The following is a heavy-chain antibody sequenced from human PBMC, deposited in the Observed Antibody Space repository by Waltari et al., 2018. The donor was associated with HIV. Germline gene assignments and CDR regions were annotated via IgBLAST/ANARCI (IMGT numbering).Heavy chain of an antibody. J-gene: IGHJ4*02. Sequence: QVQLQESGPGLVKSSETLSLTCTVSGRPISSYYWSWIRQPAWKGLEWIGRFYTSGRTNYNPTLKSRVTMSVDTSKNQFSLKLSSVTAADTAVYYCATTYSGSYFAYWGQGTLVTVSS. CDR3: ATTYSGSYFAY. CDR1: GRPISSYY. CDR2: FYTSGRT. V-gene: IGHV4-4*07. D-gene: IGHD1-26*01.